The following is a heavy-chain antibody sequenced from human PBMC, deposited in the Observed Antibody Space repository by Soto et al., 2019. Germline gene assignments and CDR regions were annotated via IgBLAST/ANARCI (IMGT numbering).Heavy chain of an antibody. J-gene: IGHJ4*02. V-gene: IGHV4-30-4*01. Sequence: SETLSLTCTVSGGSISSGDYYWSWIRQPPGKGLEWIGYIYYSGSTYYNPSLKSRVTISVDTSKNQFSLKLSSVTAADTAVYYCARERRGYSYLVNWGQGTLVTVS. CDR2: IYYSGST. CDR1: GGSISSGDYY. CDR3: ARERRGYSYLVN. D-gene: IGHD5-18*01.